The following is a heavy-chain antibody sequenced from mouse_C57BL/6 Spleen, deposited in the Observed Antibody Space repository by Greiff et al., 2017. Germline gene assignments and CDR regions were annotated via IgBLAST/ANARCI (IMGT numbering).Heavy chain of an antibody. V-gene: IGHV3-6*01. CDR1: GYSITSGYY. CDR3: ARALITTAGMDY. CDR2: ISYDGSN. Sequence: DVKLQESGPGLVKPSQSLSLTCSVTGYSITSGYYWNWIRQFPGNKLEWMGYISYDGSNNYNPSLKNRISITRDTSKNQFFLKLNSVTTEDTATYYCARALITTAGMDYWGKGTSVTVSS. D-gene: IGHD1-1*01. J-gene: IGHJ4*01.